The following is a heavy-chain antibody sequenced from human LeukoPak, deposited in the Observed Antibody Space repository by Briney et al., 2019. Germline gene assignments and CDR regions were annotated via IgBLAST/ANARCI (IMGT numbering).Heavy chain of an antibody. CDR1: GYTFTSYG. V-gene: IGHV1-18*01. CDR2: ISAYNGNT. D-gene: IGHD4-17*01. Sequence: GASVKVSCKASGYTFTSYGISWVRQAPGQGLEWMGWISAYNGNTNYAQKLQGRVTMTTDTSTSTAYTELRSLRSDDTAVYYCARVRWNDYGDYRFDYWGQGTLVTVSS. J-gene: IGHJ4*02. CDR3: ARVRWNDYGDYRFDY.